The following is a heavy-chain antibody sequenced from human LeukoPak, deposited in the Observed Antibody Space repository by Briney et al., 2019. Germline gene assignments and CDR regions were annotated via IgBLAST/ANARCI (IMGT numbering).Heavy chain of an antibody. Sequence: SETLSLTCTVSGGSISSSSYYWGWIRQPPGKGLEWIGSIYYSGSTYYNPSLKSRVTISVDTSKNQFSLKLSSVTAADTAVYYRARGYYYDSSGYYLSFSDYWGQGTLVTVSS. J-gene: IGHJ4*02. CDR3: ARGYYYDSSGYYLSFSDY. D-gene: IGHD3-22*01. CDR2: IYYSGST. CDR1: GGSISSSSYY. V-gene: IGHV4-39*01.